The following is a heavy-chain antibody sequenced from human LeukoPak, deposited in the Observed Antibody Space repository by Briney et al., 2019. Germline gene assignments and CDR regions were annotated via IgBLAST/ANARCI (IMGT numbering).Heavy chain of an antibody. CDR2: IYYSGST. CDR3: ARNYDYVWGSRGAFDI. D-gene: IGHD3-16*01. V-gene: IGHV4-59*01. CDR1: GGSISSYY. Sequence: SETLSLTCTVSGGSISSYYWSWIRQPPGKGLEWIGYIYYSGSTNYNPSLKSRVTISVDTSKNQFSLKLSSVTAADTAVYYCARNYDYVWGSRGAFDIWGQGTMVTVSS. J-gene: IGHJ3*02.